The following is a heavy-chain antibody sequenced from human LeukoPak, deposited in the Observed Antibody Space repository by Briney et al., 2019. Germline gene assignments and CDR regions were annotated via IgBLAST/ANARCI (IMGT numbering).Heavy chain of an antibody. CDR2: ISYDGSNK. J-gene: IGHJ4*02. V-gene: IGHV3-30-3*01. CDR3: ARGPSINYGDYYY. D-gene: IGHD4-17*01. Sequence: GGSLRLSCAASGFTFSSYAMHRVRQAPGKGLERVAVISYDGSNKYYTDSVKGRFTISRDNSKNTLYLQMNSLRAEDTAMYYCARGPSINYGDYYYWGQGTLVTVSS. CDR1: GFTFSSYA.